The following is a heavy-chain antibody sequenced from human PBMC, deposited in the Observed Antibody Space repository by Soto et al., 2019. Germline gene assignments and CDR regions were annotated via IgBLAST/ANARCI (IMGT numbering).Heavy chain of an antibody. J-gene: IGHJ4*02. D-gene: IGHD6-19*01. CDR3: ARDCPASIATVAPLLPPCDY. CDR2: INDGGYRT. CDR1: GFTFSSYA. Sequence: EVHLLESGGVLVQPGGSLRLSCAASGFTFSSYAMNCVRHAPGKGLEWVSLINDGGYRTHYADSVKGRFTVSSDNFKSTLYLETTSLRAEDAAVYHCARDCPASIATVAPLLPPCDYWGQGTLVTVSS. V-gene: IGHV3-23*01.